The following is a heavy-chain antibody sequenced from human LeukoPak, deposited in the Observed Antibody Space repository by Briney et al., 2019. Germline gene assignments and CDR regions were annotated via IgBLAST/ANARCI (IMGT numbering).Heavy chain of an antibody. Sequence: GGSLRLSCAASGFTFSGYWMSWVRQAPGKGLEWVANVNGDGSGRYYVDSVKGRFTVSRDNAENSLYLQMNSLRPEDTAVYYCARYSGSYHSFHYWGQGTLVTVSS. J-gene: IGHJ4*02. D-gene: IGHD1-26*01. CDR3: ARYSGSYHSFHY. CDR1: GFTFSGYW. V-gene: IGHV3-7*03. CDR2: VNGDGSGR.